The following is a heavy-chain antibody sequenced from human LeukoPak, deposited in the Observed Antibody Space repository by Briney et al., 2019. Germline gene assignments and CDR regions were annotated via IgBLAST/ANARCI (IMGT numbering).Heavy chain of an antibody. Sequence: SETLSLTCTVSGGSISSYYWSWIRQPPGKGLEWMGYIYYSGSTNYNPSLKSRVTISVDTSTNQISLKLSSVTAADTAVYYCARRKAAAGINWFDPWGQGTLVTVSS. CDR3: ARRKAAAGINWFDP. J-gene: IGHJ5*02. CDR2: IYYSGST. D-gene: IGHD6-13*01. CDR1: GGSISSYY. V-gene: IGHV4-59*12.